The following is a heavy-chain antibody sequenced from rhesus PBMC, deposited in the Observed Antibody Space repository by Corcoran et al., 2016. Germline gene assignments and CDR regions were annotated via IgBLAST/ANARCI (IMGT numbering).Heavy chain of an antibody. J-gene: IGHJ5-1*01. CDR3: ARQPRPFLGVDA. V-gene: IGHV4-122*01. Sequence: QVQLQESGPGLVKPSETLSLTCAVPGGSISSSYYYWSWIRPAPGKGLEWLGDISRVGRPSFTPSLESRVPISRDTATHQFSLKLSSVTAADTAVYYFARQPRPFLGVDAWGPGVLVTVSS. CDR2: ISRVGRP. D-gene: IGHD3-3*01. CDR1: GGSISSSYYY.